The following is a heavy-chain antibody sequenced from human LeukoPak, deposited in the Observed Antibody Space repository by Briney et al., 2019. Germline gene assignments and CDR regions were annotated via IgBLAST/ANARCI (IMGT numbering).Heavy chain of an antibody. D-gene: IGHD3-10*01. Sequence: SGGSLRLSCAASGFSFSRSSIIWFRHAPGKGLEWVSSISVGDRPYTYYADSLKGRFTISRDNARNLVNLQMNSLRAEGTAVYYCESKTLWCGDRWGKGSLVTVSS. CDR2: ISVGDRPYT. CDR1: GFSFSRSS. V-gene: IGHV3-21*06. J-gene: IGHJ4*02. CDR3: ESKTLWCGDR.